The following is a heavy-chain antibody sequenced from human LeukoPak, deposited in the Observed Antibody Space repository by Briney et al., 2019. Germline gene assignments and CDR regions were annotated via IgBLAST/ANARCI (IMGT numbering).Heavy chain of an antibody. D-gene: IGHD6-19*01. J-gene: IGHJ4*02. Sequence: PGKSLRLSCAAGGFTFSSYAMHWVRQAPGKGLEWVAVISYDGSIKYYADSVKGRFTISRDNSKNTLYLQMNSLRAEDTAVYYCASIYSSGWYADYWGQGTLVTVSS. CDR3: ASIYSSGWYADY. CDR2: ISYDGSIK. CDR1: GFTFSSYA. V-gene: IGHV3-30-3*01.